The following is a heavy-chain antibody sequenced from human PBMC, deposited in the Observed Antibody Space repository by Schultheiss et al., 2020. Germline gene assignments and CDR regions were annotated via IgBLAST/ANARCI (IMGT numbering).Heavy chain of an antibody. J-gene: IGHJ6*02. V-gene: IGHV3-23*01. Sequence: GGSLRLSCAVSGFPFATYAMSWVRQAPGKGLEWVSAISGSGGSTYYADSVKGRFTISRDNSKNTLSLQMNSLRTEDTAVYYCARGGGGSYYVFYYGMDVWGQGTTVTVSS. CDR1: GFPFATYA. CDR2: ISGSGGST. D-gene: IGHD1-26*01. CDR3: ARGGGGSYYVFYYGMDV.